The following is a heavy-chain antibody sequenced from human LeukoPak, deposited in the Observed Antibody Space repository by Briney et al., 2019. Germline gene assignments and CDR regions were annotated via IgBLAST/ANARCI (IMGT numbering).Heavy chain of an antibody. CDR1: GFTFSSYS. CDR3: AKGQPLWFGEFDAFDI. CDR2: ISGSGGST. V-gene: IGHV3-23*01. J-gene: IGHJ3*02. D-gene: IGHD3-10*01. Sequence: GGSLRLSCAASGFTFSSYSMNWVRQAPGKGLEWVSGISGSGGSTYYADSVKGRFTISRDNSKNTLYLQMNSLRAEDTAVYYCAKGQPLWFGEFDAFDIWGQGTMVTVSS.